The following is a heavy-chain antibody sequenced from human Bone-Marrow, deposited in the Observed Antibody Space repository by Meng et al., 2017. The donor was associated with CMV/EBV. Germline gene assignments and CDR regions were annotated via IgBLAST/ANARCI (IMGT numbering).Heavy chain of an antibody. CDR3: ASSRGNFCYDSSGYYPLLD. CDR1: GYTFTGYY. Sequence: ASVKVSCKASGYTFTGYYMHWVRQAPGQGLEWMGWINPNSGGTNYAQKFQGRVTMTRDTSISTAYMELSRLRSDDTAVYYCASSRGNFCYDSSGYYPLLDWGQGTRVTGSS. CDR2: INPNSGGT. V-gene: IGHV1-2*02. J-gene: IGHJ4*02. D-gene: IGHD3-22*01.